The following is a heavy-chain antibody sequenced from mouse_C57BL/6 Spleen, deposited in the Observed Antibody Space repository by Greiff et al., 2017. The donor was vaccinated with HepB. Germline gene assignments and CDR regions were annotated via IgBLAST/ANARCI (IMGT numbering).Heavy chain of an antibody. CDR3: ARTLYGSSPDY. V-gene: IGHV1-78*01. J-gene: IGHJ2*01. CDR2: IYPRDGST. D-gene: IGHD1-1*01. CDR1: GYTFTDHT. Sequence: QVQLKQSDAELVTPGASVKISCTVSGYTFTDHTIHWMKQRPEQGLEWIGYIYPRDGSTKYNEKFKGKATLTADKSSSTAYMQLNSLTSEDSAVYGGARTLYGSSPDYWGQGTTLTVSS.